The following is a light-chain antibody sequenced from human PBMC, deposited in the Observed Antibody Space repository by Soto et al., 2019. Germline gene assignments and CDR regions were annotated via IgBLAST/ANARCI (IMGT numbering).Light chain of an antibody. V-gene: IGLV2-18*02. CDR3: SSYTISSTYV. CDR1: SSDVGSYNR. J-gene: IGLJ1*01. Sequence: QSVLAPRTYGCGSPGQSVAIYCTGTSSDVGSYNRVSWYQQPPGTAPKLMIYDVNNRPSGVPDRFSGSKSGNTASLTISGLQAEDEADYYCSSYTISSTYVFGTGTKVTVL. CDR2: DVN.